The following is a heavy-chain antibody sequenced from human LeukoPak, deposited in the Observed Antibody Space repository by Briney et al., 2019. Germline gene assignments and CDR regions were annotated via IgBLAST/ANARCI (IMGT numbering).Heavy chain of an antibody. Sequence: PGGSLRLSCAASAFTFNNYWMSWVRQAPGKGLEWVSSISVRSNYRYYADSVRGRFTISRDDARDSLFLQMNSLRAEDTAVYFCVRLRRNNDRSGYYYYYDYWGQGTLVTVSS. J-gene: IGHJ4*02. CDR3: VRLRRNNDRSGYYYYYDY. D-gene: IGHD3-22*01. CDR2: ISVRSNYR. CDR1: AFTFNNYW. V-gene: IGHV3-21*01.